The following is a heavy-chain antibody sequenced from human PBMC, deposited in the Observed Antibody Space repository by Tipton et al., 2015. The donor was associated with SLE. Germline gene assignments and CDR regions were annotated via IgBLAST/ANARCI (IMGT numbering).Heavy chain of an antibody. D-gene: IGHD6-13*01. CDR2: IYHSGST. CDR1: GGSISSGGYS. CDR3: ASSNGYSSSWYGPYNWFDP. J-gene: IGHJ5*02. V-gene: IGHV4-30-2*01. Sequence: TLSLTCAVSGGSISSGGYSWNWIRQPPGKGLEWIGYIYHSGSTSYNPSLKSRVTISVDRSKNQFSLKLSSVTAADTAVYYCASSNGYSSSWYGPYNWFDPWGQGTLVTVSS.